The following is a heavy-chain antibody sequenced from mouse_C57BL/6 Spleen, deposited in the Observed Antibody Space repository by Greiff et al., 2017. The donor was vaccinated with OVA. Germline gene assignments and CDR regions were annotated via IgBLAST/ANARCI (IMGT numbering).Heavy chain of an antibody. V-gene: IGHV3-6*01. CDR1: GYSITSGYY. Sequence: EVKLQESGPGLVKPSQSLSLTCSVTGYSITSGYYWNWIRQFPGNKLEWMGYISYDGSNNYNPSLKNRISITRDTSKNQFFLKLNSVTTEDTATYYCARRYYEYEDYWGQGTTLTVSS. CDR2: ISYDGSN. CDR3: ARRYYEYEDY. J-gene: IGHJ2*01. D-gene: IGHD2-4*01.